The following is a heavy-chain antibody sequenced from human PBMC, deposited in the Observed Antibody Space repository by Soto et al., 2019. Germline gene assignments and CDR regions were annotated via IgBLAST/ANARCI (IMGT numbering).Heavy chain of an antibody. Sequence: SETLSLTCTVSGGSISSYYWSWIRQPPGKGLEWIGYIYYSGSTNYNPSLKSRVTISVDTSKNQFPLKLSSVTAADTAVYYCARRYGGNFDYWGQGTLDTVSS. D-gene: IGHD4-17*01. CDR1: GGSISSYY. V-gene: IGHV4-59*01. CDR3: ARRYGGNFDY. J-gene: IGHJ4*02. CDR2: IYYSGST.